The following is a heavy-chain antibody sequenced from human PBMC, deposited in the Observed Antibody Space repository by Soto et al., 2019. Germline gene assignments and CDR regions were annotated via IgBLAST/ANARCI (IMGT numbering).Heavy chain of an antibody. CDR3: ARGEWGMDV. CDR2: IHRRGST. V-gene: IGHV3-53*01. D-gene: IGHD3-3*01. J-gene: IGHJ6*02. Sequence: EVQLVESGGGLIQPGGSLRLSCAASGFTVSSNYISWVRQAPGKGLEWLSVIHRRGSTYYSDSVQGRFTISRDTSKNTLYLQMNSLRAEDTAVYYCARGEWGMDVWGQGTTVTVSS. CDR1: GFTVSSNY.